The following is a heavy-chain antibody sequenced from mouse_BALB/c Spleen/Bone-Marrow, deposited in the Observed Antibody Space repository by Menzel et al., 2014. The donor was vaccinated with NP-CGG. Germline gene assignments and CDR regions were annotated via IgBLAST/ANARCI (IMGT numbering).Heavy chain of an antibody. CDR2: ISSGSSTI. J-gene: IGHJ2*01. CDR3: ARSGSSSSYFDY. CDR1: GFTFSSFA. Sequence: EVQLVESGGGLVQPGGSRKLSCAASGFTFSSFAMHWVRQAPEKGLEWVAYISSGSSTIYYADTVMGRFTISRDNPKNTLFLQMTSLRSEDTAMYYCARSGSSSSYFDYWGQGTTLTVSS. V-gene: IGHV5-17*02. D-gene: IGHD1-1*01.